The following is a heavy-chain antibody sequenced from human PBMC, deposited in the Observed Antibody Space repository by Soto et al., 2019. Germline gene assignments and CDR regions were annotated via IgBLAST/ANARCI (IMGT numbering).Heavy chain of an antibody. CDR2: TKPDETET. Sequence: EVQLVESGGGLVQPGGSLRLSCTTSGLAFSTYWMAWVRQAPGKGLEWVGNTKPDETETYYADSVEGRFTISRDNAKSLRYLQMDGLRVEGSVVYDCATMGGVTFHYWGQGTAVTVSS. V-gene: IGHV3-7*02. J-gene: IGHJ4*02. CDR1: GLAFSTYW. CDR3: ATMGGVTFHY. D-gene: IGHD4-4*01.